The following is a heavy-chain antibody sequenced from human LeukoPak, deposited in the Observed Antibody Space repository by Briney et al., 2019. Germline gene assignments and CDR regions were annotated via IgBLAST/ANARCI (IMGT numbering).Heavy chain of an antibody. V-gene: IGHV3-30-3*01. CDR1: GFTVSSNY. J-gene: IGHJ4*02. D-gene: IGHD3-10*02. CDR2: ISYDGSNK. Sequence: PGGSLRLSCAASGFTVSSNYMSWVRQAPGKGLEWVAVISYDGSNKYYADSVKGRFTISRDNSKNTLYLQMNSLRAEDTAVYYCARGCSDRAPGCYWGQGTLVTVSS. CDR3: ARGCSDRAPGCY.